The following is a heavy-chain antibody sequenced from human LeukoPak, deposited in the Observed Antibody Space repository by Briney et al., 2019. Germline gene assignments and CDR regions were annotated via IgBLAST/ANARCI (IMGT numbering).Heavy chain of an antibody. D-gene: IGHD3-3*01. CDR1: GFTFSSYA. J-gene: IGHJ3*02. V-gene: IGHV3-23*01. Sequence: GGSLRLSCAASGFTFSSYAMSWVRQAPGKGLEWVSAISGSGGSTYYADSVKGRFTISRDNSKNTLYLQMNSLRAEDTAVYYCAKDARLWSGPYDAFDIWGQGTMVTVSS. CDR2: ISGSGGST. CDR3: AKDARLWSGPYDAFDI.